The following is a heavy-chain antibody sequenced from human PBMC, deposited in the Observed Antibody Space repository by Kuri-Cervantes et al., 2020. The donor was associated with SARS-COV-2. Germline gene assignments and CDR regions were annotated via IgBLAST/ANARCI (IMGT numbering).Heavy chain of an antibody. Sequence: ASVKVSCKVSGYTLTELSMHWVRQAPGKGLEWMGGFDPEDGETIYAQKFQGRVTMTEDTSTDTAYMELSSLRSDDTAVYYCARERREYQLLCDAFDIWGQGTMVTVSS. D-gene: IGHD2-2*01. CDR2: FDPEDGET. V-gene: IGHV1-24*01. J-gene: IGHJ3*02. CDR3: ARERREYQLLCDAFDI. CDR1: GYTLTELS.